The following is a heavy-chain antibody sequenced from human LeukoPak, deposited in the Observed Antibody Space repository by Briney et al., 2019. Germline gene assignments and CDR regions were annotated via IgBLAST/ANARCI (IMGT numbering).Heavy chain of an antibody. CDR2: LNPDSGGT. D-gene: IGHD1-26*01. CDR3: ARGAHSGSYFLIDY. Sequence: ASVRVSCKASGYTFTGYYMHWVRQAPGQGPEWMGWLNPDSGGTNYAQNFQARGTMTRDTSITTAYMELTRLTSDDTAVYYCARGAHSGSYFLIDYWGQGTLVTVSS. CDR1: GYTFTGYY. J-gene: IGHJ4*02. V-gene: IGHV1-2*02.